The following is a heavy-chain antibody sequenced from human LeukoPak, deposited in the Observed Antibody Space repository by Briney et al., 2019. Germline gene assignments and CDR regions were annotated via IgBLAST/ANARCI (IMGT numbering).Heavy chain of an antibody. J-gene: IGHJ4*02. CDR2: VYYSGTT. Sequence: SETLSLTCSVSGDSISLSFYYWGWIRQPPGKALEWIGSVYYSGTTSYNPSLKSRVTISVDMSKNHFSLRLRSVAAADTAMYYCARGTLYRGWSYYLDFWGQGSQVTVSS. CDR3: ARGTLYRGWSYYLDF. V-gene: IGHV4-39*07. D-gene: IGHD6-19*01. CDR1: GDSISLSFYY.